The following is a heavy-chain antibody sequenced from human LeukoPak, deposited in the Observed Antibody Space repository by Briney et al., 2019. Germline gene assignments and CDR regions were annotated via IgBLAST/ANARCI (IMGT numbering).Heavy chain of an antibody. Sequence: PGGSLRLSCAASGFTVSSNYMSWVRQAPGKGLEWVSVIYSGGSTYYADSVKGRFTISRDNSKNTLYLQMNSLRAEDTAVYYCARHLAVEAPIDYRGQGTLVTVSS. D-gene: IGHD6-19*01. J-gene: IGHJ4*02. V-gene: IGHV3-66*04. CDR3: ARHLAVEAPIDY. CDR2: IYSGGST. CDR1: GFTVSSNY.